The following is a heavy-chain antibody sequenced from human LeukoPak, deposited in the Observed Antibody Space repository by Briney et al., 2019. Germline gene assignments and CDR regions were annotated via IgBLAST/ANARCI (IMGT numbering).Heavy chain of an antibody. V-gene: IGHV3-21*01. CDR2: ISSSSSYI. Sequence: GGSLRLSCAASGFTFSSYSMNWVRQAPGKGLEWVSSISSSSSYIYYADSVKGRFTISRDNAKNSLYLQMNSLRAEDTAVYYCARAAARQLGGYSDYWGQGTLVTVSS. D-gene: IGHD6-13*01. J-gene: IGHJ4*02. CDR3: ARAAARQLGGYSDY. CDR1: GFTFSSYS.